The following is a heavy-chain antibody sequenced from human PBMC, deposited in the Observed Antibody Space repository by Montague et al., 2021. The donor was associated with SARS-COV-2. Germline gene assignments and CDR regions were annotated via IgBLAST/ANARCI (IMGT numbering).Heavy chain of an antibody. CDR1: GGSFSGYY. Sequence: SETLSLTCAVYGGSFSGYYWTWIRQSPGKGLEWIAEINHSGTTNYNFNPSLRSRVTISVDTSKSQFSLKLSSVTAADTGVYYCARWDPQTLTLIGLRCKSAIDFWGHGTLVTVSP. J-gene: IGHJ5*01. CDR2: INHSGTT. CDR3: ARWDPQTLTLIGLRCKSAIDF. D-gene: IGHD1-26*01. V-gene: IGHV4-34*01.